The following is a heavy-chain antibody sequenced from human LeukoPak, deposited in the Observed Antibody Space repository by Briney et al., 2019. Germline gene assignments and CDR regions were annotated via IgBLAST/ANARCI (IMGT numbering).Heavy chain of an antibody. V-gene: IGHV4-61*02. Sequence: SETMSLTCTVSGGSISSGNYYWSWIRHPAGKGLEWIGRIYTSGSTNYNPSLNSRVTISIHMSENQFSLQLSSVTAEDTAMYYCARVGVLDDHGHAFDIWGQGTMVTVSS. D-gene: IGHD3-16*01. J-gene: IGHJ3*02. CDR1: GGSISSGNYY. CDR2: IYTSGST. CDR3: ARVGVLDDHGHAFDI.